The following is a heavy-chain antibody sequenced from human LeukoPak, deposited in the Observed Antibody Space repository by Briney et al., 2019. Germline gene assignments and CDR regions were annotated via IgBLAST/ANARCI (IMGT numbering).Heavy chain of an antibody. CDR3: APTAYHLDY. V-gene: IGHV3-21*01. D-gene: IGHD5-18*01. J-gene: IGHJ4*02. CDR2: ISTSSSYI. CDR1: GFTFSSYS. Sequence: GGSLRLSCAASGFTFSSYSMNWVRQAPGKGLEWVSCISTSSSYIYYADSVKGRFTISRDNAKNSLCLQMNSLRAEDTAVYYYAPTAYHLDYWGQGTLVTVSS.